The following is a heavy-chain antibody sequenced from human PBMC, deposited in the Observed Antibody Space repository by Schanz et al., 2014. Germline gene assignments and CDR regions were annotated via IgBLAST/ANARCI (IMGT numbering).Heavy chain of an antibody. CDR2: IIPIVDIT. CDR3: ATIGVNDYWRFGLDL. J-gene: IGHJ6*02. CDR1: GYTFTSYA. D-gene: IGHD3-16*01. V-gene: IGHV1-69*04. Sequence: QVQLVQSGAEVRKPGASVKVSCKASGYTFTSYAFSWVRQAPGQGLEWMGRIIPIVDITNYAQKFLGRVTLTADKSTSTAYMELKSLRSADTAVYYCATIGVNDYWRFGLDLWGQGTTVTVSS.